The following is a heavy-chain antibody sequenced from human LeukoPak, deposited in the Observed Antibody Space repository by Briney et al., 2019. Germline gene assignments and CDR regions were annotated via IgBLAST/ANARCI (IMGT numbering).Heavy chain of an antibody. CDR2: ITWDGGSK. D-gene: IGHD2-2*01. V-gene: IGHV3-43*01. CDR3: AKDRRSSWYEFDS. CDR1: GFTFDDYT. Sequence: GGSLRLSCAASGFTFDDYTMHWVRQAPGKGLEWVSLITWDGGSKYYADSVKGRFTISRDNSKNSLYLQMGSLRAEDTALYYCAKDRRSSWYEFDSWGQGTLVTVSS. J-gene: IGHJ4*02.